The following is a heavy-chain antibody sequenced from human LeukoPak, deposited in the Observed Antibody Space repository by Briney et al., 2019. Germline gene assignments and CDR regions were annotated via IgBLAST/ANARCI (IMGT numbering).Heavy chain of an antibody. J-gene: IGHJ4*02. V-gene: IGHV3-23*01. Sequence: PGGSLRLSCAASGFTFSSYAMSWARQAPEKGLEWVSAISGSGASTYYADSVKGRFTISRDNSKNTLYLQMHSLRAEDTAVYYCAKFHSSGWNRFDYWGQGTLVTVSS. CDR3: AKFHSSGWNRFDY. CDR2: ISGSGAST. D-gene: IGHD6-19*01. CDR1: GFTFSSYA.